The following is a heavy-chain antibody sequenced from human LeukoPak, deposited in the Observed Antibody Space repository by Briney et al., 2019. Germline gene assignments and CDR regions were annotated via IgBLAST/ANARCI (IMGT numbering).Heavy chain of an antibody. D-gene: IGHD4-23*01. CDR1: GFTVSSNY. CDR2: IYSGGST. Sequence: GGSLRLSCAASGFTVSSNYMSWVRQAPGKGLEWVSVIYSGGSTYYADSVKGRFTISRDNSKNTLYLQMNSLRAEDTAVYYCARDSPWSVRWPNGGAFDIWGQGTMVTVSS. J-gene: IGHJ3*02. V-gene: IGHV3-53*01. CDR3: ARDSPWSVRWPNGGAFDI.